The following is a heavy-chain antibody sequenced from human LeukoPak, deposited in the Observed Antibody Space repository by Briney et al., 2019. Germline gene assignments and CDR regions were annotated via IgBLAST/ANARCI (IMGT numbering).Heavy chain of an antibody. CDR1: GFTFSSYS. CDR2: ISSSSSYI. D-gene: IGHD4-17*01. CDR3: ARDAHYGDYPFDY. V-gene: IGHV3-21*01. J-gene: IGHJ4*02. Sequence: GGSLRLSCAASGFTFSSYSMNWVRQAPGKGLECVSSISSSSSYIYYADSVKGRFTISRANAKNSLYLQMNSLRAEDTAVYYCARDAHYGDYPFDYWGQGTLVTVSS.